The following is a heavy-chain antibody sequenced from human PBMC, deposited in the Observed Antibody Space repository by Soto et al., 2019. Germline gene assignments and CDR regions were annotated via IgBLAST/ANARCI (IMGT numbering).Heavy chain of an antibody. J-gene: IGHJ4*02. D-gene: IGHD3-3*01. V-gene: IGHV3-9*01. Sequence: EAQLVESGGGLVQPGRSLRLSCAGSGFIFDDFVIHWVRQAPGKGLEWVSGISWNSDSIGYADSVKGRFTISRDNAKNALYLQMNSLRVEDTAFYYCAKVGGLYDFWSGPLHFDLWGQGTLVTVSS. CDR2: ISWNSDSI. CDR1: GFIFDDFV. CDR3: AKVGGLYDFWSGPLHFDL.